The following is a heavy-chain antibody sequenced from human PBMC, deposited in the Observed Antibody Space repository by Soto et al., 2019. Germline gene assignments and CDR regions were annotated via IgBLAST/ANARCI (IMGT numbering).Heavy chain of an antibody. V-gene: IGHV3-74*01. J-gene: IGHJ6*02. Sequence: EVQLVESGGGLVQPGGSLRLACAASGFTCSRHWMHWVRQAPGKGLVWVSRIDSYGSSTHYADSVKGRFTISRDIAKNTLYLQMNSLRAEDTAVYYCASTVVPAAMGGPYFYGIDVWGQGTTVTVSS. CDR1: GFTCSRHW. D-gene: IGHD2-2*01. CDR2: IDSYGSST. CDR3: ASTVVPAAMGGPYFYGIDV.